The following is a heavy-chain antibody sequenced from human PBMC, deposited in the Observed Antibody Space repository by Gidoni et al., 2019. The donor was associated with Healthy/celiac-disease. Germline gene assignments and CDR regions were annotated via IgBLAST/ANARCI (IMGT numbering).Heavy chain of an antibody. CDR2: IRSKANSYAT. Sequence: EVQLVESGGGLVQPGGSLKLSCAASGFTFSGSAMHWVRQASGKGLEWVGRIRSKANSYATAYAASVKGRFTISRDDSKNTAYLQMNSLKTEDTAVYYCTRFYLDTAMVIFWFDPWGQGTLVTVSS. J-gene: IGHJ5*02. CDR3: TRFYLDTAMVIFWFDP. D-gene: IGHD5-18*01. V-gene: IGHV3-73*02. CDR1: GFTFSGSA.